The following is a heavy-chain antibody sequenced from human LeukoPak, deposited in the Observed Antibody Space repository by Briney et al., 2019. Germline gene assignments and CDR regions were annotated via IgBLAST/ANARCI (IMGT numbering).Heavy chain of an antibody. D-gene: IGHD3-10*01. CDR1: GGSISSYY. CDR2: IYYSGST. Sequence: PSETLSLTCTVSGGSISSYYWSWIRQPPGKGLEWIGYIYYSGSTNYNPSLKSRVTISVDTSKNQFSLKLSSVTAADTAVYYCARLGFGELLDYYYYGMDVWGQGTTVTVSS. V-gene: IGHV4-59*01. CDR3: ARLGFGELLDYYYYGMDV. J-gene: IGHJ6*02.